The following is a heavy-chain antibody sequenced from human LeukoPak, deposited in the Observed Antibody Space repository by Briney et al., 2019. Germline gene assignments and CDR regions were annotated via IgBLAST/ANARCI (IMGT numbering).Heavy chain of an antibody. D-gene: IGHD6-19*01. CDR3: ARGRGAVAGTRDDAFDI. Sequence: PSETLSLTCTVSGGSISSGGYYWSWIRQHPGKGLEWIGYIYYSGSTYYNPSLKSRVTISVDTSKNQFSLKLSSVTAADTAVYYCARGRGAVAGTRDDAFDIWGQGTMVTVSS. CDR2: IYYSGST. J-gene: IGHJ3*02. V-gene: IGHV4-31*03. CDR1: GGSISSGGYY.